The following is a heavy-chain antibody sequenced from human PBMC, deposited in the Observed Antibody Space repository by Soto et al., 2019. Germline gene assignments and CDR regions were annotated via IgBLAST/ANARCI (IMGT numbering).Heavy chain of an antibody. J-gene: IGHJ4*02. CDR1: GGSYSSYA. Sequence: SVKVYCKSSGGSYSSYAIGWVRQEPGQGLEWMGGIIPIFGTANYAQKFQGWVTMTRDTSISTAYMELSRLRSDDTAVYYCARSNYDSSGYLPPDYWGQGTLVPGFS. D-gene: IGHD3-22*01. V-gene: IGHV1-69*05. CDR3: ARSNYDSSGYLPPDY. CDR2: IIPIFGTA.